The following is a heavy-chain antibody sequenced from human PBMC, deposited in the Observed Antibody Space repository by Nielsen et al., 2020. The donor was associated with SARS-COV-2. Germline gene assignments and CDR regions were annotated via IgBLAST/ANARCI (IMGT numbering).Heavy chain of an antibody. CDR2: INHSGST. Sequence: SETLSLTCAVYGGSFSGYYWSWIRQPPGKGLEWIGEINHSGSTNYNPSLKSRVTISVDTSKNQFSLKLSSVTAADTAVYYCASDTKIQLWLGPFDYWGQGTLVTVSS. D-gene: IGHD5-18*01. V-gene: IGHV4-34*01. J-gene: IGHJ4*02. CDR3: ASDTKIQLWLGPFDY. CDR1: GGSFSGYY.